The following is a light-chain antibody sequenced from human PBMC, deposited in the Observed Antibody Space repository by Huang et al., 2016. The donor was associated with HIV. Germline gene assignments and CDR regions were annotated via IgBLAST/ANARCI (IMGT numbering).Light chain of an antibody. CDR2: GAS. CDR3: HQYNEWPRT. J-gene: IGKJ1*01. V-gene: IGKV3-15*01. CDR1: QSVNNN. Sequence: VMTQSPATLSVSPGERATLSCRARQSVNNNLDWYKKKPGQAPRLVIYGASTRATDIPARFSGSGSGTNFPLTINSLQSEDFAVYFCHQYNEWPRTFGQGTKVEVK.